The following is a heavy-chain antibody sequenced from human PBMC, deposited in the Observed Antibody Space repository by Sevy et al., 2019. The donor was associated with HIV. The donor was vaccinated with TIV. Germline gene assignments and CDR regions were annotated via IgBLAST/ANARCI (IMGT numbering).Heavy chain of an antibody. CDR1: GVTFSGYY. D-gene: IGHD2-2*01. CDR2: INDSGST. V-gene: IGHV4-34*01. CDR3: ARGPPVVVVPGAPSWFDA. Sequence: SETLSLTCAVYGVTFSGYYWNWIRQSPGKGLEWIGEINDSGSTYYNQSLKSRVTISVDTSKNQFSLRLNAVTAADTAVYYCARGPPVVVVPGAPSWFDAWGQGTLVTVSS. J-gene: IGHJ5*02.